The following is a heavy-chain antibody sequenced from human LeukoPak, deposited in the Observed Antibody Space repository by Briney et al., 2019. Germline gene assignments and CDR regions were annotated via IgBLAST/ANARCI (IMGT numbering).Heavy chain of an antibody. CDR1: GFTFDDYG. V-gene: IGHV3-21*01. CDR3: ARDTWELLRGDFDY. J-gene: IGHJ4*02. D-gene: IGHD1-26*01. Sequence: GGSLRLSCAASGFTFDDYGMSWVRQAPGQGLEWVSSISSGSGYIYYTDSVKGRFTISRDNAKNSLYLQMNGLRAEDTAVYYCARDTWELLRGDFDYWGQGTLVTVSS. CDR2: ISSGSGYI.